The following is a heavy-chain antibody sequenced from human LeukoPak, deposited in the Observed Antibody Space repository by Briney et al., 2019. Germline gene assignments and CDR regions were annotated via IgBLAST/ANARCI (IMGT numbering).Heavy chain of an antibody. Sequence: GGSLRLSCAASGFTFSNYAMSWVRQAPGKGLEWVSSISGSGGNTYYADSVKGRFTISRDNSKNTLYLQMNSLRAEDTAIYYCARDRRGSIAAPFDAFDIWGQGTMVTVSS. D-gene: IGHD6-6*01. CDR2: ISGSGGNT. V-gene: IGHV3-23*01. J-gene: IGHJ3*02. CDR3: ARDRRGSIAAPFDAFDI. CDR1: GFTFSNYA.